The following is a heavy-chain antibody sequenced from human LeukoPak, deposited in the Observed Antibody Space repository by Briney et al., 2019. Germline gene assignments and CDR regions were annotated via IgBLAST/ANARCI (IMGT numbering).Heavy chain of an antibody. CDR3: AKVDIVVVPAAIRDYYYYYGMDV. V-gene: IGHV3-23*01. D-gene: IGHD2-2*02. J-gene: IGHJ6*02. Sequence: PGGSLRLSCAASGFTFSSYATSWVRQAPGKGLEWVSAISGSGGSTYYADSVKGRFTISRDNSKNTLYLQMNSLRAEDTAVYYCAKVDIVVVPAAIRDYYYYYGMDVWGQGTTVTVSS. CDR1: GFTFSSYA. CDR2: ISGSGGST.